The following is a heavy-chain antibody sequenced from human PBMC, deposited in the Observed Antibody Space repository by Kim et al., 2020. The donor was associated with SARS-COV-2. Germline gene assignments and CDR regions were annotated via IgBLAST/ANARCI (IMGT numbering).Heavy chain of an antibody. J-gene: IGHJ4*02. D-gene: IGHD2-15*01. CDR1: GFTFSSYW. V-gene: IGHV3-7*03. CDR3: ARAVVVVAASGGLDY. CDR2: IKQDGSEK. Sequence: GGSLRLSCAASGFTFSSYWMSWVRQAPGKGLEWVANIKQDGSEKYYVDSVKGRFTISRDNAKNSLYLQMNSLRAEDTAVYYCARAVVVVAASGGLDYWGQGTLVTVSS.